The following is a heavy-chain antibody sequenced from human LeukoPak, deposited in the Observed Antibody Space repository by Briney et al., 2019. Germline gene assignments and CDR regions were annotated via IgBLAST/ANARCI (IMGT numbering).Heavy chain of an antibody. D-gene: IGHD6-25*01. CDR3: ARCGEGYYFDY. CDR2: IYYSGST. V-gene: IGHV4-59*01. Sequence: SETLSLTCTVSGDSISSYYWSWIRQPPGKGLEWIGYIYYSGSTNYNPSLKSRVTISVDTSKNQFSLKLSSVTAADTAVYYCARCGEGYYFDYWGQGTLVTVSS. CDR1: GDSISSYY. J-gene: IGHJ4*02.